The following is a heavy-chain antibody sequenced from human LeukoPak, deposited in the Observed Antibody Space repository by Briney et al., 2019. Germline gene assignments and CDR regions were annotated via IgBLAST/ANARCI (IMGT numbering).Heavy chain of an antibody. J-gene: IGHJ4*02. CDR3: ARDKDEGSQLWLRPRSKSHGVFDY. Sequence: SETLSLTCTVSGGSISSRSYYWGWIRQPPGKGLEWIGIIYYSGSTYSNPSLRSRVTISVDTSKNQFSLKLSSVTAADTAVYYCARDKDEGSQLWLRPRSKSHGVFDYWGQGTLVTVSS. CDR1: GGSISSRSYY. V-gene: IGHV4-39*02. CDR2: IYYSGST. D-gene: IGHD5-18*01.